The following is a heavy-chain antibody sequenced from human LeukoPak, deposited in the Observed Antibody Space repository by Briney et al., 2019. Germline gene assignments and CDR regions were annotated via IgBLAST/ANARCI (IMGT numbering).Heavy chain of an antibody. V-gene: IGHV3-9*01. Sequence: GGSLRLSCAASGFTFSSYGMHCVRQAPGKGLEWVSGISWNSGSIGYADSVKGRFTISRDNAKNSLYLQMNSLRAEDTALYYCAKELSSISYYYYGMDVWGQGTTVTVSS. CDR1: GFTFSSYG. CDR3: AKELSSISYYYYGMDV. D-gene: IGHD3-3*02. CDR2: ISWNSGSI. J-gene: IGHJ6*02.